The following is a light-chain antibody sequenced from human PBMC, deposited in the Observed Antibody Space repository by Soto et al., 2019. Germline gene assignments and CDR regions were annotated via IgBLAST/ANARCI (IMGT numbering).Light chain of an antibody. Sequence: ETVLTQSPGTLSLSPGERVILSCRASESDSSNYLAWYQQKPGQAPRLIIHGASNRATGIPDRFSGSGSGTDFTLTISRLEPEDFAVYYCQQYHDSLWTFGQGTKVEIK. CDR1: ESDSSNY. CDR2: GAS. CDR3: QQYHDSLWT. J-gene: IGKJ1*01. V-gene: IGKV3-20*01.